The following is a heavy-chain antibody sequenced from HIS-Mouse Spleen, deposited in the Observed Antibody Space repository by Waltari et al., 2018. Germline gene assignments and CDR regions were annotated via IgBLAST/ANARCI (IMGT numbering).Heavy chain of an antibody. CDR2: ISYDGSNK. CDR3: ARDRGLDY. J-gene: IGHJ4*02. V-gene: IGHV3-30-3*01. Sequence: QVQLVESGGGVVQPGRSLRLHCAASGFPFSSYAMHWVRQAPGKGLEWVAVISYDGSNKYYADSVKGRFTISRDNSKNTLYLQMNSLRAEDTAVYYCARDRGLDYWGQGTLVTVSS. CDR1: GFPFSSYA.